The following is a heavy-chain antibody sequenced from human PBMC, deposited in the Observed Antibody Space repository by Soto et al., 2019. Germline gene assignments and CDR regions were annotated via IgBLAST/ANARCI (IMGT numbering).Heavy chain of an antibody. CDR2: IIPIFGTA. CDR3: ARGGAAREGSYYYYYGMDV. J-gene: IGHJ6*02. V-gene: IGHV1-69*13. Sequence: SVKVSCKASGGTFSSYAISWVRQAPGQGLEWMGGIIPIFGTANYAQKFQGRVTITADESTSTAYMELSSLRSEDTAVYYCARGGAAREGSYYYYYGMDVWGQGTTVTVSS. D-gene: IGHD6-6*01. CDR1: GGTFSSYA.